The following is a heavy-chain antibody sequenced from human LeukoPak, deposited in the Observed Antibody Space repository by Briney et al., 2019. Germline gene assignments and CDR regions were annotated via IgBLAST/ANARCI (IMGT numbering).Heavy chain of an antibody. CDR1: GDSVSSGY. CDR3: AGRGHRYSRD. D-gene: IGHD2-15*01. CDR2: IYDSGIT. Sequence: SETLSLTCTVSGDSVSSGYWNWIRQPPGKGLEWIGYIYDSGITDYSPSLKSRLTISVDTSNNQFSLSLSSVTAADTAVYYCAGRGHRYSRDWGQGILVTVFS. J-gene: IGHJ1*01. V-gene: IGHV4-4*09.